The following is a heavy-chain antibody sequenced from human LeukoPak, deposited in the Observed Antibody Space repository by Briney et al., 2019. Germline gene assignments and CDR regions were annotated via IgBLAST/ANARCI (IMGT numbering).Heavy chain of an antibody. Sequence: PGGSLRLSCAASGLTFSNYAMSWVRQAPGKGLEWVSGVNRNGDSTGYADSVKGRFTISRDNARNSLYLQMNSLRAEDTALYYCARSNKDYYVSYYLDVWAKGTTVTVSS. V-gene: IGHV3-20*04. CDR2: VNRNGDST. J-gene: IGHJ6*03. CDR3: ARSNKDYYVSYYLDV. CDR1: GLTFSNYA.